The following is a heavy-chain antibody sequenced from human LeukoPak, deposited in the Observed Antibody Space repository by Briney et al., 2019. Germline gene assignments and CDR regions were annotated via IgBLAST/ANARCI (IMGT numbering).Heavy chain of an antibody. CDR1: GFTFSLYD. J-gene: IGHJ3*01. CDR3: IRDLGLSHAYGAFDV. D-gene: IGHD3-16*01. CDR2: IGNEGST. V-gene: IGHV3-13*01. Sequence: GGSLRLSCAASGFTFSLYDMHWVRQATGKSLEWVSGIGNEGSTFYPGSLKGRFTISRDNAKNSLHLQMNSLSAEDTAVYYCIRDLGLSHAYGAFDVWGQGALVTVSS.